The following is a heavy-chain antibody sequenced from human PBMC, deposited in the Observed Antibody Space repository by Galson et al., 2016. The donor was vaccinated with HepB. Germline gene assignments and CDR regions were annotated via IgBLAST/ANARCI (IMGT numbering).Heavy chain of an antibody. Sequence: QSGAEVKKPGESLTISCKGSGYSFTSFWIGWVRQMPGKGLEWMGIIYPGDSDTRYSPSFQGQVTISADKSISTAYLQWGSLKASDTAMYYCARAPGYCDWFYPPYDMDVWGQGTTVTVSS. V-gene: IGHV5-51*01. CDR3: ARAPGYCDWFYPPYDMDV. J-gene: IGHJ6*02. CDR1: GYSFTSFW. CDR2: IYPGDSDT. D-gene: IGHD3-9*01.